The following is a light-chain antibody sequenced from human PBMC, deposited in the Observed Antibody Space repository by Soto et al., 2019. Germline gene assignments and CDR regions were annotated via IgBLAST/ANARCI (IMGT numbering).Light chain of an antibody. CDR1: SSNIGNNY. CDR2: DNN. Sequence: QSVLTQPPSVSAAPGQKVTISCSGRSSNIGNNYVSWYQQVPGTAPKLLIYDNNKRPSGIPDRFSGSKSGTSGTLDITGLQTGDEADYYCATWDGSLPGEVFGGGTKLTVL. CDR3: ATWDGSLPGEV. V-gene: IGLV1-51*01. J-gene: IGLJ2*01.